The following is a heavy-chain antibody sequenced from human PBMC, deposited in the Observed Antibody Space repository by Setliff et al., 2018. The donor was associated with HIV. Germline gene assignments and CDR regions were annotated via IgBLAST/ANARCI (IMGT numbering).Heavy chain of an antibody. D-gene: IGHD5-18*01. J-gene: IGHJ4*02. CDR1: GGSISSGGYY. Sequence: PSETLSLTCTVSGGSISSGGYYWSWIRQHPGKGLEWIGYIYYSGSTYYNPSLKSRLTMSVDPSKNQFSLRLNSVTAADTAVYYCGRLSETAMASFDSWGQGTLVTVSS. CDR3: GRLSETAMASFDS. CDR2: IYYSGST. V-gene: IGHV4-31*03.